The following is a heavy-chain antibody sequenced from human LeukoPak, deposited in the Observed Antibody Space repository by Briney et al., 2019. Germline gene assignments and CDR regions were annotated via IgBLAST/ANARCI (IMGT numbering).Heavy chain of an antibody. J-gene: IGHJ6*04. V-gene: IGHV3-23*01. CDR3: AKDLYYDFWSGPNMDV. Sequence: GGSLRLSCAASGFTFSSYAMSWVRQAPGKGLEWVSTISGNGGSTYYADSVKGRFTNSGDNSKNTLYLQMNSLRAEDTAVYYCAKDLYYDFWSGPNMDVWGKGTTVTVSS. D-gene: IGHD3-3*01. CDR2: ISGNGGST. CDR1: GFTFSSYA.